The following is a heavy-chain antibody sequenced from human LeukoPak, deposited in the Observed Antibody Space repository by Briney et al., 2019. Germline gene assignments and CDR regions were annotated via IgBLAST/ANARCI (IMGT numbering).Heavy chain of an antibody. CDR2: IIPTFGST. V-gene: IGHV1-69*05. D-gene: IGHD3-16*02. CDR3: TGETLAPSGVKYFHH. Sequence: SVKVSCKASGRTLSRYGINWVRHAPGQGLEWMGRIIPTFGSTNYAQNFQGRVTITTDESTTTAYMEVTSLTSEDTAVYYCTGETLAPSGVKYFHHWGQGTLVTVSS. J-gene: IGHJ1*01. CDR1: GRTLSRYG.